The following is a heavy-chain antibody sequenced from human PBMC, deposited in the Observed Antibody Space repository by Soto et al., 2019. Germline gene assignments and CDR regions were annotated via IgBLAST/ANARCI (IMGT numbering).Heavy chain of an antibody. CDR1: GGYISSYY. CDR2: IYYSGST. D-gene: IGHD2-15*01. V-gene: IGHV4-59*06. CDR3: ARDRGYCSGGSCYGFDY. Sequence: SETLSLTSTVSGGYISSYYWSWIRQHPGKGLEWIGYIYYSGSTYYNPSLKSRVTISVDTSKNQFSLKLSSVTAADTAVYYCARDRGYCSGGSCYGFDYWGQGTLVTVS. J-gene: IGHJ4*02.